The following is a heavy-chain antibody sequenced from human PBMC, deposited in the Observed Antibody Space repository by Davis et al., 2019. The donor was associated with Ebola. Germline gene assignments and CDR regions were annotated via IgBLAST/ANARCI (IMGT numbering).Heavy chain of an antibody. Sequence: GESLKISCAASGFTFSSYAMSWVRQAPGKGLEWVSVIYSGGSTYYADSVKVRFTISRDNSKNTLYLQMNSLRAEDTAVYYSARGHSYGSMVYGMDLWGQGTTVAVSS. D-gene: IGHD5-18*01. CDR2: IYSGGST. CDR3: ARGHSYGSMVYGMDL. CDR1: GFTFSSYA. J-gene: IGHJ6*02. V-gene: IGHV3-66*01.